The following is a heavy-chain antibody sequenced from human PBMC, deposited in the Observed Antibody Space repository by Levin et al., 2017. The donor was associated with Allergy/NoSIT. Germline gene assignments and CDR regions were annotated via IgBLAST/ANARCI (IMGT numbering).Heavy chain of an antibody. D-gene: IGHD3-3*01. CDR2: ISSSGSTI. CDR3: ARQLGNFWSGYNYSDY. V-gene: IGHV3-48*03. Sequence: GGSLRLSCAASGFTFSSYEMNWVRQAPGKGLEWVSYISSSGSTIYYADSVNGRFTISRDNAKNSLYLQMNSLRAEDTAVYYCARQLGNFWSGYNYSDYWGQGTLVTVSS. CDR1: GFTFSSYE. J-gene: IGHJ4*02.